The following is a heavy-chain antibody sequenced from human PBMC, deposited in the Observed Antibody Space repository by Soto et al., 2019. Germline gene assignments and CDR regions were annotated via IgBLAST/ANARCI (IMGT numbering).Heavy chain of an antibody. J-gene: IGHJ3*02. D-gene: IGHD1-7*01. V-gene: IGHV3-33*01. CDR3: ARDNWNCVSAFDI. Sequence: QVQLVESGGGVVQPGRSLRLSCAASGFTFSSYAMHWVRQAPGKGLEWVAVIWNDGTNKYYAHSVKGRFTISRDNSKTTLYLQINSLRAEDKAVYYRARDNWNCVSAFDIWGQGTMVTVSS. CDR2: IWNDGTNK. CDR1: GFTFSSYA.